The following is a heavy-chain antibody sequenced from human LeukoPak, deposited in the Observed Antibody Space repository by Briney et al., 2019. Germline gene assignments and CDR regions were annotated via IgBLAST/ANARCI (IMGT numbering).Heavy chain of an antibody. J-gene: IGHJ4*02. V-gene: IGHV4-39*01. CDR3: ATQMATISARFDN. CDR2: VYYSGSP. Sequence: PSETLSLTCTVSGGSISSSNYYWGWIHQPPGKGLEWIGSVYYSGSPYYKPSLKSRVTISVDTSKNQFSLKLSSVTAADTAVYYCATQMATISARFDNWGQGTLVTVSS. D-gene: IGHD5-24*01. CDR1: GGSISSSNYY.